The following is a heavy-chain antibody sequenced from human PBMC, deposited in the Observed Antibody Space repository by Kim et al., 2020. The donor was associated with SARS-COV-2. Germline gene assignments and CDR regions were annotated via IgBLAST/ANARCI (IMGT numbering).Heavy chain of an antibody. CDR2: T. V-gene: IGHV4-4*06. Sequence: THHTPALKSRVIMSIDTSKNQFSLKLTSVTAADTAVYFCARADYYYGMDVWGQGTTVTVSS. CDR3: ARADYYYGMDV. J-gene: IGHJ6*02.